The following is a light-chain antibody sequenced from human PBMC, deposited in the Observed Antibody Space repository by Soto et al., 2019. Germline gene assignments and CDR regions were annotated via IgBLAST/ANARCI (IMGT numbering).Light chain of an antibody. J-gene: IGLJ2*01. CDR1: SSNIGSNF. CDR3: SSYISSSVV. Sequence: QSVLTQPPSASGTPGQRVTISCSGSSSNIGSNFVYWYQQFPGTAPKLLIYRNNQRPSGVPDRFSGSKSGTSASLAISGLPSEDEADYYCSSYISSSVVFGGGTKVTVL. V-gene: IGLV1-47*01. CDR2: RNN.